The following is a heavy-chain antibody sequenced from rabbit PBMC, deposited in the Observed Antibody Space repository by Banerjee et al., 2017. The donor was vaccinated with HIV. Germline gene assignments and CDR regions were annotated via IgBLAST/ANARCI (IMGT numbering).Heavy chain of an antibody. CDR3: ARVDSSGWGDFNL. J-gene: IGHJ4*01. D-gene: IGHD4-1*01. V-gene: IGHV1S7*01. Sequence: WVRQAPGKGLEWIGCIWTGNSKTAYATWVNGRFTISSDNAQNTVNLQMNSLTAADTATYFCARVDSSGWGDFNLWGQGTLVTVS. CDR2: IWTGNSKT.